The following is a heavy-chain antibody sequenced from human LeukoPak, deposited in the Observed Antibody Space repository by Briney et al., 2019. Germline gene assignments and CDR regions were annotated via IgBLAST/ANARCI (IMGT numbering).Heavy chain of an antibody. Sequence: GGSLRHSCAVSGITLSNYPMSWVCEAPREGLAWVAGISGRGGGTTYADSVKGRFTISRDNYKDTLYLQMNSLGGDDSAGYFCAKRAVLFLVILVGVHKEADYFYSWGEGALVTVSS. CDR2: ISGRGGGT. CDR1: GITLSNYP. J-gene: IGHJ4*02. CDR3: AKRAVLFLVILVGVHKEADYFYS. D-gene: IGHD3-9*01. V-gene: IGHV3-23*01.